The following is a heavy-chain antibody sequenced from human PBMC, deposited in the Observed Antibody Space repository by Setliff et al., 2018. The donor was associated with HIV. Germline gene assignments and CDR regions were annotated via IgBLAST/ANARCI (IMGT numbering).Heavy chain of an antibody. Sequence: SETLSLTCSVSGGSFSGYYWSWIRQPPGKGLEWIGYIYIYSSGSTNYNPSLTSRVTISADTSRNQFSLKLTSVTAADRAIYYCARGVNFDYWGQGTQVTVSS. CDR3: ARGVNFDY. CDR1: GGSFSGYY. CDR2: IYIYSSGST. V-gene: IGHV4-59*01. J-gene: IGHJ4*02. D-gene: IGHD3-3*01.